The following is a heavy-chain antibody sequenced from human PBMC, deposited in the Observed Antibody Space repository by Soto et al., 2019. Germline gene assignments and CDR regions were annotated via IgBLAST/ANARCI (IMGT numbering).Heavy chain of an antibody. J-gene: IGHJ6*02. CDR2: IVPILGTA. CDR3: ARERIVDRRWTSYYYYGLDV. D-gene: IGHD6-6*01. Sequence: QVQLVQSGAEVKKPGSSVKVSCKASGGTLSSYAISWVRQAPGQGRAWMGGIVPILGTAFYAQTFQGRTTITADESTSTVYMELSSLRSDDTAVFYCARERIVDRRWTSYYYYGLDVWVQGTTVTDSS. CDR1: GGTLSSYA. V-gene: IGHV1-69*01.